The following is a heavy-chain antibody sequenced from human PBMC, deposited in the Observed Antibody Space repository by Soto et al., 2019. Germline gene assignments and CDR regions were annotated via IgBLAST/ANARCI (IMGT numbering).Heavy chain of an antibody. CDR2: TYYRSKWYN. V-gene: IGHV6-1*01. D-gene: IGHD6-13*01. CDR1: GDSRSCNSSS. Sequence: TLTLTCTISGDSRSCNSSSAILIRHSPSRGFEWLGRTYYRSKWYNDYAVSVKSRITINPDTSKNQFSLQLNSVTPEDTAVYYCARDIAAAGRRGMWFDPWGQGTLVTVSS. CDR3: ARDIAAAGRRGMWFDP. J-gene: IGHJ5*02.